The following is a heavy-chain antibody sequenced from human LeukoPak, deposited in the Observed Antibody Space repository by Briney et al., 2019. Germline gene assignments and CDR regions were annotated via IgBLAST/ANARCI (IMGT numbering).Heavy chain of an antibody. V-gene: IGHV1-18*01. D-gene: IGHD6-19*01. CDR2: ISAYNGNT. J-gene: IGHJ6*02. Sequence: ASVKVSCKASGYTFTSCGISWVRQAPGQGLEWMGWISAYNGNTNYAQKLQGRVTMTTDTSTSTAYMELRSLRSGDTAVYYCARGGPYSSGWSYYYGMDVWGQGTTVTVSS. CDR1: GYTFTSCG. CDR3: ARGGPYSSGWSYYYGMDV.